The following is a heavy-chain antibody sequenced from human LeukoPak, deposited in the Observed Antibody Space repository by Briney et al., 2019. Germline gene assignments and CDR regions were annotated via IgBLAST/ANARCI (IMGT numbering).Heavy chain of an antibody. D-gene: IGHD2-8*01. CDR2: INHSGST. V-gene: IGHV4-34*01. J-gene: IGHJ4*02. CDR1: GGSFSGYY. Sequence: SETLSLTCAVSGGSFSGYYWSWIRQPPGKGLEWIGEINHSGSTNYNPSLKSRVTISVDTSKNQFSLKLSSVTAADTAVYYCARGGVCYGYWGQGTLVTVSS. CDR3: ARGGVCYGY.